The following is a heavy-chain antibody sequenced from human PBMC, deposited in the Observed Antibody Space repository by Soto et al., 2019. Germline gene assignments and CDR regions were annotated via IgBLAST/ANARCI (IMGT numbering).Heavy chain of an antibody. CDR3: AKVWDYYDSSGYFPGDWFDP. Sequence: PCGSLRISCAACGLTFNSYAVTWVLKAPGKGLEWGSAISGSGGSTYYADSVKGRFTISRDNSKNTLYLQMNSLRAEDTAVYYCAKVWDYYDSSGYFPGDWFDPWGQGTLVTVSS. CDR1: GLTFNSYA. J-gene: IGHJ5*02. D-gene: IGHD3-22*01. V-gene: IGHV3-23*01. CDR2: ISGSGGST.